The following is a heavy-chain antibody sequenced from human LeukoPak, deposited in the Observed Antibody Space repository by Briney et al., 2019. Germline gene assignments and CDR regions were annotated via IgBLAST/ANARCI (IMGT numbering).Heavy chain of an antibody. CDR1: GGSFSGYY. CDR3: AIIAAAGRYNWFDP. Sequence: PSETLSLTCAVYGGSFSGYYWSWIRQPPGKGLEWIGEINHSGSTNYNPSLKSRVTISVDTSKNQFSLKLSSVTAADTAVYYCAIIAAAGRYNWFDPWAREPWSPSPQ. D-gene: IGHD6-13*01. J-gene: IGHJ5*02. CDR2: INHSGST. V-gene: IGHV4-34*01.